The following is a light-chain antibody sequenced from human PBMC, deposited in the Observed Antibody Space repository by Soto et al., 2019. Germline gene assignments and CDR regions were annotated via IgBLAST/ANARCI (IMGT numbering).Light chain of an antibody. CDR2: AAS. Sequence: DIQMTQSPSTLSASVGDRVTITCRASQDIRKGLGWYQQKPGKDPKMLIYAASFLQSGVPSRFSGGGSGTDFNLTISSLQTEDFATYSCQQSYSTTLTFGGGTKVDIK. CDR1: QDIRKG. J-gene: IGKJ4*01. CDR3: QQSYSTTLT. V-gene: IGKV1-39*01.